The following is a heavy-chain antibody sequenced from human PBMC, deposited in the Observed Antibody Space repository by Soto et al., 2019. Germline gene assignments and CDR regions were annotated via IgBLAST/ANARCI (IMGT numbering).Heavy chain of an antibody. CDR2: IYYSGST. V-gene: IGHV4-59*08. Sequence: PSETLSLTCTVSGGSISSYYWSWIRQPPGKGLEWIGYIYYSGSTNYNPSLKSRVTISVDTSKNQFSLKLSSVTAADTAVYYCARQTSDVCFDYWGQGTLVTVSS. D-gene: IGHD2-8*01. CDR1: GGSISSYY. J-gene: IGHJ4*02. CDR3: ARQTSDVCFDY.